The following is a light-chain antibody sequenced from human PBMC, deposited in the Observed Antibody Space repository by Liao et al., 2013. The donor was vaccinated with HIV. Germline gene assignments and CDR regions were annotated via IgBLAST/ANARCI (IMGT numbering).Light chain of an antibody. Sequence: SYELTQPPSVSVSPGQXASITCSGDKLGDKYACWYQQKPGQSPVLVIYQDSKRPSGIPERFSGSNSGNTATLTISGTQAMDEADYYCQAWDSSTLYVFGTGTKVTVL. J-gene: IGLJ1*01. CDR1: KLGDKY. V-gene: IGLV3-1*01. CDR3: QAWDSSTLYV. CDR2: QDS.